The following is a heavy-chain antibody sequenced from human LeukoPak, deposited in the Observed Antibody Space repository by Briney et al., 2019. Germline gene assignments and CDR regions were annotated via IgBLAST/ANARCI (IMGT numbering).Heavy chain of an antibody. V-gene: IGHV3-48*04. D-gene: IGHD3-22*01. CDR1: GFTFSSYS. Sequence: PGGSLRLSCAASGFTFSSYSMNWVRQAPGKGLEWVSYISSSSSTIHYADSVKSRFTISRDNAKNSLYMQMNSLRAEDTAVYYCARSRPGLSGYYYDYWGQGTLVTVSS. J-gene: IGHJ4*02. CDR3: ARSRPGLSGYYYDY. CDR2: ISSSSSTI.